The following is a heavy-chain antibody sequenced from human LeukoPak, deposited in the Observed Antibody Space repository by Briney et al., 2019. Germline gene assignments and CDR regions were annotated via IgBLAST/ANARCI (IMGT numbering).Heavy chain of an antibody. D-gene: IGHD2-2*01. Sequence: SVKVSCKASGGTFSSYAISWVRQAPGQGLEWMGGIIPIFGTANYAQKFQGRVTITADESTSKAYMELSSPRSEDTAVYYCARDGAGPGCSSTSCYGSKSLDYWGQGTLVTVSS. V-gene: IGHV1-69*13. CDR3: ARDGAGPGCSSTSCYGSKSLDY. CDR1: GGTFSSYA. J-gene: IGHJ4*02. CDR2: IIPIFGTA.